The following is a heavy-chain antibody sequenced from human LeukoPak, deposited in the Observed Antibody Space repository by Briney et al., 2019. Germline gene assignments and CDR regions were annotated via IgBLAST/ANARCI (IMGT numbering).Heavy chain of an antibody. CDR2: IYYSGST. Sequence: SETLSLTCTVSGGTISSYYWSWIRQPPGKGLEWIGYIYYSGSTNYNPSLKSRVTISVDTSNNHFSLKLSSVTAADTAVYYCARGRRGYDFDYWGQGTLVTVSS. J-gene: IGHJ4*02. D-gene: IGHD5-12*01. CDR3: ARGRRGYDFDY. CDR1: GGTISSYY. V-gene: IGHV4-59*01.